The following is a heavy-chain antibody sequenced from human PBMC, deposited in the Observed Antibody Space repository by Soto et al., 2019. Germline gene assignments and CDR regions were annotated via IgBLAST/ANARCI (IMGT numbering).Heavy chain of an antibody. D-gene: IGHD6-6*01. CDR1: GATFSSYT. CDR3: ARDRGSSSPFFDY. V-gene: IGHV1-69*04. CDR2: IIPILGIA. J-gene: IGHJ4*02. Sequence: ASVKVSCKASGATFSSYTISWVRQAPGQGLEWMGRIIPILGIANYAQKFQGRVTITADKSTSTAYMELSSLRSEDTAVYYCARDRGSSSPFFDYWGQGTLVTVSS.